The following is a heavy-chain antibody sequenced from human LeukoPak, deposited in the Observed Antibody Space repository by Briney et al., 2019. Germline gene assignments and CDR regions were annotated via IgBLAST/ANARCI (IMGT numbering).Heavy chain of an antibody. CDR3: ARGALRYFDWLSHNWFDP. CDR1: GGTFRSYA. V-gene: IGHV1-69*05. CDR2: IIPIFGTA. D-gene: IGHD3-9*01. Sequence: GSSVKFSFKASGGTFRSYAISWVGPAPGQGLGWMGGIIPIFGTANYAQKFQGRVTITTDESTSTAYMELSSLRSEDTAVYYCARGALRYFDWLSHNWFDPWGQGTLVTVSS. J-gene: IGHJ5*02.